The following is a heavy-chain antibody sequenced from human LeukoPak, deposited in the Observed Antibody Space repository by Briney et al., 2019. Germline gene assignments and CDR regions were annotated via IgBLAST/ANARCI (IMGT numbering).Heavy chain of an antibody. CDR1: GGSISSSIYY. D-gene: IGHD5-12*01. J-gene: IGHJ6*03. CDR3: ARHVAGYRYYMDV. CDR2: IYYSGST. Sequence: PSETLSLTCTVSGGSISSSIYYWGWIRQSPGKGLEWIGSIYYSGSTYYNPSLKSRDTISVDTSKNQFSLKLSSVTAADTAVYYCARHVAGYRYYMDVWGKGTTVTISS. V-gene: IGHV4-39*01.